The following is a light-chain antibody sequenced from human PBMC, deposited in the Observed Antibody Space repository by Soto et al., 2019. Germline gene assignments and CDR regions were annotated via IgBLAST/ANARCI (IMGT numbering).Light chain of an antibody. Sequence: QSVLTQPASVSGSPGQSITISCTGTSSSVGSYNLVSWYQQHPGKAPKRMIYEGSKRPSGVSNRFSGSKSGNTASLTISGLQAEDEADYYCCSYAGSNTFWVFGGGTKLTVL. CDR1: SSSVGSYNL. CDR3: CSYAGSNTFWV. V-gene: IGLV2-23*03. J-gene: IGLJ3*02. CDR2: EGS.